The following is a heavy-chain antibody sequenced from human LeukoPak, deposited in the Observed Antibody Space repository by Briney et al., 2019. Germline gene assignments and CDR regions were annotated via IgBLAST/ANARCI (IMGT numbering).Heavy chain of an antibody. J-gene: IGHJ6*02. CDR2: IYYSGST. Sequence: PSETLSLTCTVSVGSIIDYHWSWIRQAPGKGLEWIGYIYYSGSTNYNPSLRNRVTISVDTSKNQFSLKLSSVTAADTAIYYCARVSQAGHGSTWFDPNYYFGMDVWGLGTTVTVSS. V-gene: IGHV4-59*01. D-gene: IGHD6-13*01. CDR3: ARVSQAGHGSTWFDPNYYFGMDV. CDR1: VGSIIDYH.